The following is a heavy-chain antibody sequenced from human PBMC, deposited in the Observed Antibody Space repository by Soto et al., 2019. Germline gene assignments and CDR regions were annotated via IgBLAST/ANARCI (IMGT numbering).Heavy chain of an antibody. Sequence: XSVKVSCKASGYTFTSYSITWVRQAPGKRLEWMGWIGGYNANTNYAQKVQGRVTMTTDTSTSTAYMELSSLKSDDTAVYYCARAHYVWPQSRSGSIDYWGQGGLVTVSS. V-gene: IGHV1-18*04. CDR2: IGGYNANT. J-gene: IGHJ4*02. CDR3: ARAHYVWPQSRSGSIDY. D-gene: IGHD3-16*01. CDR1: GYTFTSYS.